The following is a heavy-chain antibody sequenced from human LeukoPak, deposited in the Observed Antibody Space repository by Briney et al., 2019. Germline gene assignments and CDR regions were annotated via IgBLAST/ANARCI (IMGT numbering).Heavy chain of an antibody. CDR1: GGSISSYY. CDR2: IYPSGST. CDR3: ARVQSVAGTWYWFDP. Sequence: SETLSLTCTVSGGSISSYYWSWIRQPAGTGLEWIGHIYPSGSTNYNPSLKSRVTMSVDTSKNQFSLKLSSVTAADAAVYYCARVQSVAGTWYWFDPWGQGTLVTVFS. V-gene: IGHV4-4*07. D-gene: IGHD6-19*01. J-gene: IGHJ5*02.